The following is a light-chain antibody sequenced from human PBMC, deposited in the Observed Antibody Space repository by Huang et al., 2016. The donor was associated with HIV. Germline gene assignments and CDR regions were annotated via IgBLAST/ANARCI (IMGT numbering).Light chain of an antibody. Sequence: EIVMTQSPATLSVSPGERATLSCRARQSVSSNLAWYQQNPGQAPRLLIYGASTRATGIPARFSGSGSGTECTLTISSLQSEDFAVYSCQQYNNWPPGTFGQGTNVEIK. CDR3: QQYNNWPPGT. V-gene: IGKV3-15*01. CDR1: QSVSSN. J-gene: IGKJ1*01. CDR2: GAS.